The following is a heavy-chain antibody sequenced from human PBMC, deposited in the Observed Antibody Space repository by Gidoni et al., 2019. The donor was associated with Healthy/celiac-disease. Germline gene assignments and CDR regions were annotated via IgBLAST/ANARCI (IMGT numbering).Heavy chain of an antibody. D-gene: IGHD2-15*01. CDR1: GVTFTGYY. V-gene: IGHV1-2*04. CDR2: INPNSGGT. Sequence: QVQLVQSGAEVKKPGASVKVSRKASGVTFTGYYMHWVRQAPGQGLEWMGWINPNSGGTNYAQKFQGWVTMTRDTSISTAYMELSRLRSDDTAVYYCARELLLDGMYYYYGMDVWGQGTTVTVSS. J-gene: IGHJ6*02. CDR3: ARELLLDGMYYYYGMDV.